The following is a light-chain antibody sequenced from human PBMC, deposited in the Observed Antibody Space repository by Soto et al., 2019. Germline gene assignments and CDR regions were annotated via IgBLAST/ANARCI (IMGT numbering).Light chain of an antibody. Sequence: IVMTKSPATLSVSPGERATLSCRASHIVSINLACYQQKPVQDPRLLSYGASTRANGIPARFSGSGSGRELTLTISCLDPEDSAVYYCHERSKWRLSFGGGAKVDI. V-gene: IGKV3-15*01. CDR1: HIVSIN. CDR2: GAS. J-gene: IGKJ4*01. CDR3: HERSKWRLS.